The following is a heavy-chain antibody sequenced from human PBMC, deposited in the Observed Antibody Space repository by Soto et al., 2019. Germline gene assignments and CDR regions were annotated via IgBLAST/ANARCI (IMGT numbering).Heavy chain of an antibody. CDR3: ARFVEESGFNWFDR. CDR1: RASRNSED. J-gene: IGHJ5*02. CDR2: IYHMGGI. D-gene: IGHD5-12*01. Sequence: SETLSFRCTVSRASRNSEDLSWIRQSPGKRLESLGYIYHMGGIGYNPSPKSRVTISIAKSKNQLSLNLRSVTAAVTAVYFCARFVEESGFNWFDRRRHGTQVTVSS. V-gene: IGHV4-59*01.